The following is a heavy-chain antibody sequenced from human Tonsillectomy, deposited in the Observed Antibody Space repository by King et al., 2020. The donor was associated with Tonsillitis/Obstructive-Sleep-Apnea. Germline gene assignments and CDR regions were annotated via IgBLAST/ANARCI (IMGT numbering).Heavy chain of an antibody. Sequence: QLQESGPGLVKPSETLSLTCTVSGGSISSSSYYWGWIRQPPGKRLEWIGSIYYSGSTYYNPSLKSRVTISVDTSKNQFSLKLSSVTAADTAVYYCARHVRYCSGGSCFMTGFDYWGQGTLVTVSS. CDR3: ARHVRYCSGGSCFMTGFDY. CDR2: IYYSGST. V-gene: IGHV4-39*01. D-gene: IGHD2-15*01. J-gene: IGHJ4*02. CDR1: GGSISSSSYY.